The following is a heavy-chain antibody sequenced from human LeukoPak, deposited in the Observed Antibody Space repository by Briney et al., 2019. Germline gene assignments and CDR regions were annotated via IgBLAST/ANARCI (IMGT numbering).Heavy chain of an antibody. CDR1: GGSISSYY. Sequence: PSETLSLTCTVSGGSISSYYWSWIRQPPGKGLERIGYIYYSGSTNYNPSLKSRVTISVDTSKNQFSLKLSSVTAADTAVYYCARETSQKGAHYMDVWGKGTTVTICS. D-gene: IGHD3-16*01. J-gene: IGHJ6*03. CDR3: ARETSQKGAHYMDV. V-gene: IGHV4-59*01. CDR2: IYYSGST.